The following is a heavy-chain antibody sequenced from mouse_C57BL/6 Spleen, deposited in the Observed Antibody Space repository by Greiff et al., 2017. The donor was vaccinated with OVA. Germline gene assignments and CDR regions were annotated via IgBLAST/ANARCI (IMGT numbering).Heavy chain of an antibody. CDR1: GFTLSDYG. J-gene: IGHJ4*01. CDR3: ARNSYYYAMDY. CDR2: ISSGSSTI. Sequence: DVKLVESGGGLVKPGGSLKLSCAASGFTLSDYGMHWVRQATEKGLEWVAYISSGSSTIYYADTVKGRFTISRDNAKNTLFLQMTSLRSEDTAMYYCARNSYYYAMDYWGQGTSVTVSS. V-gene: IGHV5-17*01.